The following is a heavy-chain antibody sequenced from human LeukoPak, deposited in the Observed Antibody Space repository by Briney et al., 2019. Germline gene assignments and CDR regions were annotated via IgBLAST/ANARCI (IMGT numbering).Heavy chain of an antibody. J-gene: IGHJ4*02. CDR3: ARSAGFGELLPNYFDY. D-gene: IGHD3-10*01. CDR2: FDGSGDGT. Sequence: GGSLRLSCAASGFTFSSYGMNWVRQAPGKGLEWVSGFDGSGDGTYYVDSVKGRFTISRDNAKNSLYLQMNSLRAEDTAVYYCARSAGFGELLPNYFDYWGQGTLVTVSS. CDR1: GFTFSSYG. V-gene: IGHV3-23*01.